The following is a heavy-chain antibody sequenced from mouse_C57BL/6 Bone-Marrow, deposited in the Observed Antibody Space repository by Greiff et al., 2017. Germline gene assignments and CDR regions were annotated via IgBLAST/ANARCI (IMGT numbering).Heavy chain of an antibody. CDR2: INPNYGTT. CDR3: QIYYYGSSLFAY. J-gene: IGHJ3*01. CDR1: GYSFTDYN. D-gene: IGHD1-1*01. Sequence: VQLKQSGPELVKPGASVKISCKASGYSFTDYNMNWVKQSNGKSLEWIGVINPNYGTTSYNQKFKGKATLTVDQSSSTAYMQLNSLTSEDSAVYYCQIYYYGSSLFAYWGQGTLVTVSA. V-gene: IGHV1-39*01.